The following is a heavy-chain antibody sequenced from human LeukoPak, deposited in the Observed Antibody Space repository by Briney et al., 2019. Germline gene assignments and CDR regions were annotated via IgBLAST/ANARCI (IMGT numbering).Heavy chain of an antibody. J-gene: IGHJ6*04. CDR1: GFTFSSYW. Sequence: GGTLRLYCAASGFTFSSYWMHWVRQAPGKGLVWVSRINSDGSSTSYADSVKGRFTISRDNAKNTLYLQMNSLRAEDTAVYYCARVYGSGSYGYYYYYGMDVWGKGTTVTVSS. CDR2: INSDGSST. CDR3: ARVYGSGSYGYYYYYGMDV. D-gene: IGHD3-10*01. V-gene: IGHV3-74*01.